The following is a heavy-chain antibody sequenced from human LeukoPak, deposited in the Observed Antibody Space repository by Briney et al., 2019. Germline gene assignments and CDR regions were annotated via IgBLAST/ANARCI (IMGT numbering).Heavy chain of an antibody. V-gene: IGHV4-38-2*02. CDR3: AKHEYSSSWYFDY. CDR2: IYHSGRT. CDR1: GYSISSGYY. D-gene: IGHD6-13*01. J-gene: IGHJ4*02. Sequence: SETLSLTCTVSGYSISSGYYWGWIRQPPGKGLEWIGSIYHSGRTFYNPSLKSRVTISVDTSKNQFSLKLTSVTAADTAVYYCAKHEYSSSWYFDYWGQGTLVTVSS.